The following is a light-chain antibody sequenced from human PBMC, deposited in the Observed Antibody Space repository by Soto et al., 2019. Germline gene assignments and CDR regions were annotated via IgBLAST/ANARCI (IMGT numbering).Light chain of an antibody. CDR2: DAS. CDR1: QSISST. J-gene: IGKJ5*01. V-gene: IGKV3-15*01. Sequence: EIVMTQSPGTLSVSPGEGATLSCRASQSISSTLAWYQQKPGQAPRLLIYDASTRATGIPARFSGSGSGTEFTLTVSSLQSEDFALYYCQQYNNLPITFGQGTRLESK. CDR3: QQYNNLPIT.